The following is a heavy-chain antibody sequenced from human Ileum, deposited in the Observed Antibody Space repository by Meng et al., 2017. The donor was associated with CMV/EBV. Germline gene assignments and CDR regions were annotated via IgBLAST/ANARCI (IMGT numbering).Heavy chain of an antibody. CDR3: AKPLVGATNYFDY. CDR2: ISGSGGST. V-gene: IGHV3-23*01. Sequence: GESLKISCAASGFTFSSYAMSWVRQAPGKGLEWVSAISGSGGSTYYADSVKGRFTISRDNSKNTLYLQMNSLRAEDTAVYYCAKPLVGATNYFDYWGQGTVVTVSS. CDR1: GFTFSSYA. J-gene: IGHJ4*02. D-gene: IGHD1-26*01.